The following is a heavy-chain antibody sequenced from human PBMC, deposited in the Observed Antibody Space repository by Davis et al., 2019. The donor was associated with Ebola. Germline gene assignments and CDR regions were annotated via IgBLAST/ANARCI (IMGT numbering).Heavy chain of an antibody. J-gene: IGHJ4*02. CDR2: INHSGRT. CDR1: GGSFNDYF. CDR3: ARQHSSGWFYFDY. V-gene: IGHV4-34*01. D-gene: IGHD6-19*01. Sequence: MPSETLSLTCAVYGGSFNDYFWTWIRQPPGKGLEWVAEINHSGRTNYIPSLKSRVTISVDTSKNQFSLKLSSVTAADTAVYYCARQHSSGWFYFDYWGQGTLVTVSS.